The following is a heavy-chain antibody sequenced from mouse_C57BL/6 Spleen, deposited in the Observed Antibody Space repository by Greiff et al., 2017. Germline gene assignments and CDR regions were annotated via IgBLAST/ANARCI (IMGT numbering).Heavy chain of an antibody. J-gene: IGHJ4*01. D-gene: IGHD1-1*01. Sequence: EVKLMESGGGLVKPGGSLKLSCAASGFTFSDYGMHWVRKAPAKGLEWVAYISSGSSAIYYADTVKGRFTISRDNAKNTLFLQMTSLRSEDTAMYYCARQDYVLYAMDYWGQGTSLTVSS. CDR2: ISSGSSAI. CDR3: ARQDYVLYAMDY. V-gene: IGHV5-17*01. CDR1: GFTFSDYG.